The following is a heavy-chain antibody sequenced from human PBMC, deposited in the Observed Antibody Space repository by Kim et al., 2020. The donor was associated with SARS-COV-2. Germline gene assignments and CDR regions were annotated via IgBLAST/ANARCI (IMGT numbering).Heavy chain of an antibody. CDR1: RFTFSNYG. Sequence: GWSLRLSCAASRFTFSNYGMHWVRQTPGKGLEWVALISYDGTNRYYADSVKGRFTISRDNFKNTLNLQMNSLRDEDTAVYYCAREGSSGSFPDYWGQGTL. D-gene: IGHD3-10*01. CDR3: AREGSSGSFPDY. CDR2: ISYDGTNR. J-gene: IGHJ4*02. V-gene: IGHV3-30*03.